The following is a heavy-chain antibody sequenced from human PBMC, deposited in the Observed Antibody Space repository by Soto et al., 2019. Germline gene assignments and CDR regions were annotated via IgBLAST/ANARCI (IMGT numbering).Heavy chain of an antibody. CDR2: FGGSGGST. J-gene: IGHJ6*02. V-gene: IGHV3-23*01. CDR1: GFTFSSYA. Sequence: VQLLESGGGLVQPGGSLRLSCAASGFTFSSYAMSWARQAPGKGLEWVSAFGGSGGSTYYADSVKGRFTISRDNSKDTLYLQMNSLRVEDTAVYYCAKYPSTTQNFYYYGMDVWGQGTTVTVSS. CDR3: AKYPSTTQNFYYYGMDV. D-gene: IGHD4-17*01.